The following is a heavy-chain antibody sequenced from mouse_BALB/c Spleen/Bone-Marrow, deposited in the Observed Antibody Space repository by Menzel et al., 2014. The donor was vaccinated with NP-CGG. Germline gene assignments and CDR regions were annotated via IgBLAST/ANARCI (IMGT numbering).Heavy chain of an antibody. CDR3: ATARATWFAY. V-gene: IGHV1-9*01. D-gene: IGHD3-2*01. CDR1: GYTFSSYW. CDR2: LLPGSGST. Sequence: QVQLQQSGAELMKPGASVKISCKATGYTFSSYWIEWVKQRPGHGLEWIGELLPGSGSTNYNEKFKGKATFTTDTSSNTAYMQLSSLTSEDSAVYYCATARATWFAYWGQGTLVTVSA. J-gene: IGHJ3*01.